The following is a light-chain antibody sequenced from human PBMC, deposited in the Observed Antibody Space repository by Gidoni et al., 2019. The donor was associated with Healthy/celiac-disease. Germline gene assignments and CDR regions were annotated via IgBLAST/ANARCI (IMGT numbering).Light chain of an antibody. CDR1: QSGSSW. J-gene: IGKJ1*01. Sequence: DIQLTQSPSTLSAAVGDRVTITCRASQSGSSWLAWYQQKPGKAPKLLIYKASSLESGVPSRFSGSGSGTEFTLTISSLQPDDFATYYCQQYNSYSQQTFGQGTKVEIK. CDR3: QQYNSYSQQT. CDR2: KAS. V-gene: IGKV1-5*03.